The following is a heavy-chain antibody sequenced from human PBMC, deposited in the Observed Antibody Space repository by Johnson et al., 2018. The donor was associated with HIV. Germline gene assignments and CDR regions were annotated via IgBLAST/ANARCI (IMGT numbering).Heavy chain of an antibody. V-gene: IGHV3-30-3*01. CDR2: ISYDGNIK. CDR1: GFTFRSYA. CDR3: ATGLGGYDSSGYYWTDAFDI. Sequence: QVQLVESGGGVVQPGRSLRLSCAASGFTFRSYAMHWVRQAPGKGLEWVAVISYDGNIKFYADYVKGRFTISSANAKHSLYLQMNRLRAEDTALYYCATGLGGYDSSGYYWTDAFDIWGQGTMVTVSS. J-gene: IGHJ3*02. D-gene: IGHD3-22*01.